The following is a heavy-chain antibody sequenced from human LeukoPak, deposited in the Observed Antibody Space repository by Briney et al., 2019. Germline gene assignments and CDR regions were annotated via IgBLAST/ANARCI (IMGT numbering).Heavy chain of an antibody. CDR1: GGSVSSGSYY. CDR2: IYYSGST. V-gene: IGHV4-61*01. Sequence: SETLSLTCTVSGGSVSSGSYYWSLIRQPPGKGLEWIGYIYYSGSTNYNPSLKSRVTISVDTSKNQFPLKLSSVTAADTAVYYCARDPRIAAAGTFWFDPWGQGTLVTVSS. CDR3: ARDPRIAAAGTFWFDP. D-gene: IGHD6-13*01. J-gene: IGHJ5*02.